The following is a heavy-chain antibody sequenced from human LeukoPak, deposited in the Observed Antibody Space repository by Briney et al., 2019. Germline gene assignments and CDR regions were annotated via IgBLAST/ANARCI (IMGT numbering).Heavy chain of an antibody. V-gene: IGHV1-18*01. D-gene: IGHD5-12*01. CDR2: ISAYNGNT. CDR1: GYTFTSYG. J-gene: IGHJ4*02. CDR3: ARLDYFSSPNAYYFDY. Sequence: ASVKVSCKASGYTFTSYGISWVRQAPGQGLEWMGWISAYNGNTNYAQKLQGRVTMTTDTSTSTHYMELRSLRSDDTAVYYCARLDYFSSPNAYYFDYWGQGTLVTVSS.